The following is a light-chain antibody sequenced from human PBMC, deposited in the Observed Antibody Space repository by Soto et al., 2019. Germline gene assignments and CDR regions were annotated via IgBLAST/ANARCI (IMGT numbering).Light chain of an antibody. CDR3: QQYDNLPA. J-gene: IGKJ5*01. Sequence: DIQMTQSPSSLSASVGDRVTITCRASRYIDTYLNWYQQKPGKAPKLLIYDASNLETGVPSRFSGSGSGTDFTFTISSLQPEDIATYYCQQYDNLPAFGQGTRLEIK. CDR1: RYIDTY. CDR2: DAS. V-gene: IGKV1-33*01.